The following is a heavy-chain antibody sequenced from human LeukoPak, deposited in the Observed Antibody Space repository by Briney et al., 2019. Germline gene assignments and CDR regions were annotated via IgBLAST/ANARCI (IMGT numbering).Heavy chain of an antibody. D-gene: IGHD3-16*02. J-gene: IGHJ4*02. CDR2: IYPGDSDT. CDR1: GYSSTNSW. CDR3: ATRGSYRNTLYHFDY. V-gene: IGHV5-51*01. Sequence: GESLKISCKGSGYSSTNSWIGWVRQVPGKGLEWMGIIYPGDSDTRYSPSFQGQVTISADKSISTAYMQWSSLKASDTAMYYCATRGSYRNTLYHFDYWGQGTLVTASS.